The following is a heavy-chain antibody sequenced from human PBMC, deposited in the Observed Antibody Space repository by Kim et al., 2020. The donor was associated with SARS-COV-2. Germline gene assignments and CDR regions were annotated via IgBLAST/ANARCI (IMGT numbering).Heavy chain of an antibody. D-gene: IGHD3-22*01. Sequence: GTFTITRDNSKNTLYLKMNSLSAEDTAVYYCARDRYYYDSSGYYWSWFDPWGQGTLVTVSS. CDR3: ARDRYYYDSSGYYWSWFDP. J-gene: IGHJ5*02. V-gene: IGHV3-64*04.